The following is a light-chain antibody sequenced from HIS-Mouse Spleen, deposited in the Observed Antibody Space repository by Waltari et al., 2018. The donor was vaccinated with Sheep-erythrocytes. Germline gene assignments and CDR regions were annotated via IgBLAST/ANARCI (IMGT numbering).Light chain of an antibody. CDR3: QQRYSTPRT. Sequence: DIQMTHSPSSLSASVGDRVTITCRASKSISSYLNWYQQQPGKAPKLLIYAASSLQSGVPSRFSGSGSETDFTLTISSLQPEDFATYYCQQRYSTPRTFGQGTKVEIK. CDR1: KSISSY. V-gene: IGKV1-39*01. CDR2: AAS. J-gene: IGKJ1*01.